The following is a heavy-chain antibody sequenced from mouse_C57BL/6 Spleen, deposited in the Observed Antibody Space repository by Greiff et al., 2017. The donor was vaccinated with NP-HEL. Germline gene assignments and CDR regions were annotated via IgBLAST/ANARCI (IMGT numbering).Heavy chain of an antibody. J-gene: IGHJ4*01. CDR1: GYTFTDYY. CDR2: IYPGSGNT. D-gene: IGHD2-3*01. CDR3: ARDDGYSLYYYAMDY. Sequence: QVQLQQSGAELVRPGASVKLSCKASGYTFTDYYINWVKQRPGQGLEWIARIYPGSGNTYYNEKFKGKATLTAEKSSSTAYMQLSSLTSEDSAVYFCARDDGYSLYYYAMDYWGQGTSVTVSS. V-gene: IGHV1-76*01.